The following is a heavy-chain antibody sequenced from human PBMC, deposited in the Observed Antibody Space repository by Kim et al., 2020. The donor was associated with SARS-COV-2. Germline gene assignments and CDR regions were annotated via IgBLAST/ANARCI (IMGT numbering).Heavy chain of an antibody. CDR1: GFSFSSHW. Sequence: GGSLRLSCAASGFSFSSHWMNWVRQAPGKGLEWVANIKQDGSDKYYVDSVKGRFTISRDNAKNSLYLQMNSLRAEDTAVYYCARDNWNESGYFDYWGQGTLVTVTS. CDR3: ARDNWNESGYFDY. D-gene: IGHD1-20*01. CDR2: IKQDGSDK. J-gene: IGHJ4*02. V-gene: IGHV3-7*01.